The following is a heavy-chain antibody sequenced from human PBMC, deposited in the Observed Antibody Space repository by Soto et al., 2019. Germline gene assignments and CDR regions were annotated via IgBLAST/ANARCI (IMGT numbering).Heavy chain of an antibody. D-gene: IGHD1-26*01. CDR3: ARSSGGNFGIIIEGTYWFAP. CDR2: INPHGGST. CDR1: RDTFTSYY. V-gene: IGHV1-46*01. J-gene: IGHJ5*02. Sequence: QVQLVQSGAEVKQPGASAKVSCKAPRDTFTSYYINWVRQAPGQGLEWIGVINPHGGSTVYAQKFQGRVTMTRDTSASTVYMELSSLRSEDTAVYYCARSSGGNFGIIIEGTYWFAPWGQGTLVTVSS.